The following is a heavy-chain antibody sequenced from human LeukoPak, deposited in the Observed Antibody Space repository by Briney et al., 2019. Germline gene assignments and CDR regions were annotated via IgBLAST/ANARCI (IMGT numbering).Heavy chain of an antibody. CDR3: ARDLLTTGDY. V-gene: IGHV1-2*02. D-gene: IGHD3-22*01. CDR2: INPNSGGT. Sequence: ASVKVSCKASGYTFTVYYMHWVRQAPGQGLEWMGWINPNSGGTNYAQNFHGRVTMTRDTSISTAYMELSRLRSDDTAVYYCARDLLTTGDYWGQGTLVTVSS. CDR1: GYTFTVYY. J-gene: IGHJ4*02.